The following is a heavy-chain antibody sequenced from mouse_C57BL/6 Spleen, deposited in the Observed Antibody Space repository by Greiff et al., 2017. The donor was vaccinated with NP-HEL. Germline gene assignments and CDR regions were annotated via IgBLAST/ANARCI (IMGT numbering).Heavy chain of an antibody. D-gene: IGHD1-1*01. CDR2: INPGNGGT. CDR1: GYTFTSYW. Sequence: VQLQQSGTELVRPGTSVKVSCKASGYTFTSYWMHWVKQRPGQGLEWIGVINPGNGGTNYNEKFKGKATLTADKSSSTAYMQLSSLTSEDSAVYFCATTVAREYYLDDWGQGTTVTVSS. CDR3: ATTVAREYYLDD. V-gene: IGHV1-54*01. J-gene: IGHJ1*01.